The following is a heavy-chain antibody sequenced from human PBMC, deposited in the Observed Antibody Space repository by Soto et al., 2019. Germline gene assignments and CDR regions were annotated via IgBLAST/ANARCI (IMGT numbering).Heavy chain of an antibody. V-gene: IGHV3-7*03. J-gene: IGHJ4*02. CDR3: ARATYTNAWYRFDL. CDR1: GFTFSGYW. D-gene: IGHD2-8*01. CDR2: IKHDGSVQ. Sequence: GGSLRLSCEASGFTFSGYWMSWVRQAPGKGLGWVADIKHDGSVQYYVDSVKGRFTISRDNAKKLLFLQMNGLRAEDTALYYCARATYTNAWYRFDLWGQGTLVTVSS.